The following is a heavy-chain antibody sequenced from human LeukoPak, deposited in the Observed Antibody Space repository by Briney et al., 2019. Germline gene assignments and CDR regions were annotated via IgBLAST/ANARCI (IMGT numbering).Heavy chain of an antibody. D-gene: IGHD3-10*01. J-gene: IGHJ6*02. CDR2: TYYGSKWYN. CDR1: GDSVSSNSAA. CDR3: ARGGSLRVRETYYYGMDV. V-gene: IGHV6-1*01. Sequence: SQTLSITCAISGDSVSSNSAAWNWIRQSPSRGLECLGRTYYGSKWYNDYAVSVKSRITINPDTSKNQFSLQLNSVTPEDTAVYYCARGGSLRVRETYYYGMDVWGQGTTVTVSS.